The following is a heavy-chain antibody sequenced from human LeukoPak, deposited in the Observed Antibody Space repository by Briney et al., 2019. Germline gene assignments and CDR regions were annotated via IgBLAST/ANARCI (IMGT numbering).Heavy chain of an antibody. J-gene: IGHJ6*02. D-gene: IGHD3-3*01. CDR1: GFTFSSYA. CDR3: AKGRRGDFWSGYQTPPNYYYGMDV. Sequence: GGSLRPSCAASGFTFSSYAMSWVRQAPGKGLEWVSAISGSGGSTYYADSVKGRFTISRDNSKNTLYLQMNSLRAEDTAVYYCAKGRRGDFWSGYQTPPNYYYGMDVWGQGTTVTVSS. CDR2: ISGSGGST. V-gene: IGHV3-23*01.